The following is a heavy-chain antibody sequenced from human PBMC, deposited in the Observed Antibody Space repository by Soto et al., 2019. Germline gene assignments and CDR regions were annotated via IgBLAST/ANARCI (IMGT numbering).Heavy chain of an antibody. CDR1: GGSISSGDYY. CDR3: ARTEVLRSNWFDP. CDR2: IYYSGST. J-gene: IGHJ5*02. V-gene: IGHV4-30-4*01. Sequence: SETLSLTCTVSGGSISSGDYYWSWIRQPPGKGLEWIGYIYYSGSTYYNPSLKGRVTISVDTSKNQFSLKLSSVTAADTAVYYCARTEVLRSNWFDPWGQGTLVTVSS. D-gene: IGHD2-8*02.